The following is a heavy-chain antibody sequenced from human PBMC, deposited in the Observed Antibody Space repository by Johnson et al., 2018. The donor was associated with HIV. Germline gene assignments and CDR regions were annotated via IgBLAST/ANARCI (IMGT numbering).Heavy chain of an antibody. CDR2: INWHGEVI. V-gene: IGHV3-20*04. Sequence: MQLVESGGGVVRPGGSLRLSCAASGFTFDDYDMSWVSQAPGKGLEWVTGINWHGEVIGDAESVKGRFTIYRDNAKNSLYLQMDSLRSEDTAVYFWAIDSDKWAISGGDAFGIWGQWTLVSVSS. D-gene: IGHD1-26*01. CDR3: AIDSDKWAISGGDAFGI. J-gene: IGHJ3*02. CDR1: GFTFDDYD.